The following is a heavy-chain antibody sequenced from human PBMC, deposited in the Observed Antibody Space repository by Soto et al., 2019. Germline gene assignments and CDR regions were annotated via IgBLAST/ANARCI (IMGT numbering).Heavy chain of an antibody. CDR1: GGTFSSYT. CDR3: ARGYYEPLSAFDI. V-gene: IGHV1-69*02. Sequence: QVQLVQSGAEVKKPGSSVKVSCKASGGTFSSYTISWVRQAPGQGLEWMGRIIPILGIANYAQKFQGRVTITADKSTSTAYMELSSLRSEDTAVYYCARGYYEPLSAFDIWGQGTMVTVSS. CDR2: IIPILGIA. J-gene: IGHJ3*02. D-gene: IGHD3-22*01.